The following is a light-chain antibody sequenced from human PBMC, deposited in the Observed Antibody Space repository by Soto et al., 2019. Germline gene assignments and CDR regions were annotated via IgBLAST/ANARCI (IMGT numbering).Light chain of an antibody. CDR3: MIWHSSAWV. CDR2: YKSDSDN. V-gene: IGLV5-45*03. J-gene: IGLJ3*02. CDR1: SGINVGTYR. Sequence: QLVLTQPSSLSASPGASASLTCTMRSGINVGTYRVFWYQQKPGSPPQYLLRYKSDSDNQQGSGVPSRFSGSKDASANAAILLISGLQSEDEADYYCMIWHSSAWVFGGGTKLTVL.